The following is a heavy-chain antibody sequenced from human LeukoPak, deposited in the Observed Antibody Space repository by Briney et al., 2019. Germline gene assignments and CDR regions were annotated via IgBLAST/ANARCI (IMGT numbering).Heavy chain of an antibody. D-gene: IGHD3-22*01. CDR3: ARRRSSGYYEDFDY. J-gene: IGHJ4*02. CDR1: GFTFSSYW. Sequence: GGSLRLSCAASGFTFSSYWMSWVRLAPGKGLEWVANIKQDGSEKYYVDSVKGRFTISRDNAKNSLYLQMNSLRAEDTAVYYCARRRSSGYYEDFDYWGQGTLATVSS. CDR2: IKQDGSEK. V-gene: IGHV3-7*01.